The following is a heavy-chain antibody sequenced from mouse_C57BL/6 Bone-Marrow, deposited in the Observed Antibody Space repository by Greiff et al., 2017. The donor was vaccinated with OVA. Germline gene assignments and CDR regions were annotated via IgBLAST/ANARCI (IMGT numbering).Heavy chain of an antibody. CDR3: LLWSRGDY. V-gene: IGHV14-4*01. CDR1: GFNIKDDY. J-gene: IGHJ4*01. Sequence: EVQLQQSGAELVRPGASVKLSCTASGFNIKDDYMHWVKQRPEQGLEWIGWIDPENGDTEYASKFQGKATITADTSSNTAYLQLSSLTSEDTAVYYCLLWSRGDYWGQGTSVTVSS. CDR2: IDPENGDT. D-gene: IGHD1-1*02.